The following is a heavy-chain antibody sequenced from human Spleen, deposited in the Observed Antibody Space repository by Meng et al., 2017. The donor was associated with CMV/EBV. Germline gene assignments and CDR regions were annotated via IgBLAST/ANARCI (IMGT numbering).Heavy chain of an antibody. J-gene: IGHJ6*02. V-gene: IGHV1-2*02. CDR3: ASWSPTVPAAIHYYFAMDI. Sequence: ASVKVSCKASGYTFNGYYIHWVRQAPGQRLEWMGWINPYSGDTSYSQNFQGRVTTTTDSSITTAYMELSSLRADDTAVYYCASWSPTVPAAIHYYFAMDIWGQGTTVTVSS. D-gene: IGHD2-2*02. CDR2: INPYSGDT. CDR1: GYTFNGYY.